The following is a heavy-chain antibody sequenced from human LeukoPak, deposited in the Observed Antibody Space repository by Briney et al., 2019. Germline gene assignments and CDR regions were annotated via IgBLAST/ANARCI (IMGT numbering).Heavy chain of an antibody. D-gene: IGHD3-3*01. CDR1: GYTFTSYG. Sequence: ASVKVSCKASGYTFTSYGISWVRQAPGQGLEWMGWISAYNGNTNYAQKLQGRVTMTTDTSTSTAYMELRSLRSDDTAVYYCARVKVTIFGVADYYYMDVWGKGTTVTVSS. CDR3: ARVKVTIFGVADYYYMDV. CDR2: ISAYNGNT. J-gene: IGHJ6*03. V-gene: IGHV1-18*01.